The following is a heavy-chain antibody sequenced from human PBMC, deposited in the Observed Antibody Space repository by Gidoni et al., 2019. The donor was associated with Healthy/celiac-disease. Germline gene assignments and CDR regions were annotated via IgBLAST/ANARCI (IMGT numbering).Heavy chain of an antibody. CDR1: GGSISSSSYY. J-gene: IGHJ4*02. CDR3: ARLENPGTNFDY. Sequence: PGLVKPSETLSLTCTVSGGSISSSSYYWGWIRQPPGKGLEWIGSIYYSGSTYYNPSLKSRVTISVDTSKNQFSLKLSSVTAADTAVYYCARLENPGTNFDYWGQGTLVTVSS. D-gene: IGHD3-10*01. CDR2: IYYSGST. V-gene: IGHV4-39*01.